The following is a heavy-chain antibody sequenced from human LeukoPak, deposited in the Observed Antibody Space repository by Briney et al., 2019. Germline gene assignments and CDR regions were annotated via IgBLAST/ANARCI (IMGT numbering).Heavy chain of an antibody. J-gene: IGHJ6*03. CDR1: GGSISSYY. CDR3: ARGWGYDFWSGYRAGYYMDV. CDR2: IYTSGST. Sequence: PSETLFLTCTVSGGSISSYYWSWIQQPAGKGLEWIGRIYTSGSTNYNPSLKSRVTMSVDTSKNQFSLKLSSVTAADTAVYYCARGWGYDFWSGYRAGYYMDVWGKGTTVTVSS. V-gene: IGHV4-4*07. D-gene: IGHD3-3*01.